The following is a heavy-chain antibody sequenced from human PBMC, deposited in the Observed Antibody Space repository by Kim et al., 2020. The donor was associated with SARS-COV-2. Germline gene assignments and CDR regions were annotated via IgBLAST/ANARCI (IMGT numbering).Heavy chain of an antibody. Sequence: SETLSLTCAVYGGSFSGYYWSWIRQPPGKGLEWIGEINHSGSTNYNPSLKSRVTISVDTSKNQFSLKLSSVTAADTAVYYCARALNSSSQKRGDWFDPWGQGTLVTVSS. V-gene: IGHV4-34*01. CDR3: ARALNSSSQKRGDWFDP. D-gene: IGHD6-13*01. CDR1: GGSFSGYY. CDR2: INHSGST. J-gene: IGHJ5*02.